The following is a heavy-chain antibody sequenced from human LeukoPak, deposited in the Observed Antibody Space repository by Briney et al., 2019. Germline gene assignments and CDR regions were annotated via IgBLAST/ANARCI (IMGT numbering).Heavy chain of an antibody. Sequence: PGGSLRLSCAASGFTFSSYAMSWVRQAPGKGLEWVSAISGSGGGTYYADSVKGRFTISRDNSKNTLYLQMNSLRAEDTAVYYCARGGDFWSGYYPLFDYWGQGTLVTVSS. CDR1: GFTFSSYA. CDR2: ISGSGGGT. D-gene: IGHD3-3*01. CDR3: ARGGDFWSGYYPLFDY. V-gene: IGHV3-23*01. J-gene: IGHJ4*02.